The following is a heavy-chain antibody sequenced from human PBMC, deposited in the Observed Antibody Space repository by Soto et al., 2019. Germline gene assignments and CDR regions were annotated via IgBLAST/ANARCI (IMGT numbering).Heavy chain of an antibody. J-gene: IGHJ4*02. CDR1: GGSVRSGYYY. D-gene: IGHD3-3*01. V-gene: IGHV4-61*03. CDR2: IYYSGTT. CDR3: ARVSDFWNGYYWGNFDY. Sequence: SETKSLTCTVSGGSVRSGYYYWSWIRQPSGKGLEWIGYIYYSGTTDYNPSLGSRATIAADTARNHFSLRLNSVTAADTAVYFCARVSDFWNGYYWGNFDYWGPGTLVTVSS.